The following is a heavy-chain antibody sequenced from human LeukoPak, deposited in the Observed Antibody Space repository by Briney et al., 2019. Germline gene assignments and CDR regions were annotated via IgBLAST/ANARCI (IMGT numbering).Heavy chain of an antibody. CDR2: ISSSSSYI. D-gene: IGHD1-20*01. V-gene: IGHV3-21*01. CDR1: GFTFSSYS. CDR3: ARDHNWNDGLYDY. J-gene: IGHJ4*02. Sequence: PGGSLRLSCAASGFTFSSYSMNWVRQAPGKGLEWVSSISSSSSYIYYADSAKGRFTISRDNAKNSLYLQMNSLRAEDTAVYYCARDHNWNDGLYDYWGQGTLVTVSS.